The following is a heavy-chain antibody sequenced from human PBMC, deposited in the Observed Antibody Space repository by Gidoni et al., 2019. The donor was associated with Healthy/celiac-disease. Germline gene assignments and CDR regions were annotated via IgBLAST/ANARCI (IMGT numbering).Heavy chain of an antibody. D-gene: IGHD6-13*01. J-gene: IGHJ6*02. V-gene: IGHV1-3*01. Sequence: QVQLVQSGAEVKKPGASVKVSCKASGYTFTSYAMHWVRQAPGQRLEWMGWINAGNGNAKYSQKFQGRVTITRDTSASTAYMELSSLRSEDTAVYYCARGRIAAAGYYYYGMDVWGQGTTVTVSS. CDR3: ARGRIAAAGYYYYGMDV. CDR2: INAGNGNA. CDR1: GYTFTSYA.